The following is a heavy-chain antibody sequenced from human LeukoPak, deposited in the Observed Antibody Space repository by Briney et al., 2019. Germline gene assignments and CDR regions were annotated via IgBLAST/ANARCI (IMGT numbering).Heavy chain of an antibody. CDR3: ARAMVRGVIITPLNY. J-gene: IGHJ4*02. CDR1: GGSFSGYY. CDR2: INRSGST. D-gene: IGHD3-10*01. V-gene: IGHV4-34*01. Sequence: SSETLSLTCAVYGGSFSGYYWSWIRQPPGKGLEWIGEINRSGSTNYNPSLKSRVTISVDTSKNQFSLKLSSVTAADTAVYYCARAMVRGVIITPLNYWGQGTLVTVSS.